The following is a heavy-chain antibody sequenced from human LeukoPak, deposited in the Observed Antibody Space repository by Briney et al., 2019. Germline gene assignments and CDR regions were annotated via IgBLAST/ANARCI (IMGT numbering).Heavy chain of an antibody. CDR1: GASISSYY. V-gene: IGHV4-4*07. D-gene: IGHD2-2*03. CDR3: ARLDHSLWITDY. CDR2: IYVTGST. Sequence: SETLSLTCTVSGASISSYYWSWIRQPAGKALEWIGRIYVTGSTTYNPSLESRVTMSLDTSKNQVSLNLSSVTAADTAIYYCARLDHSLWITDYWGQGTLVTVSS. J-gene: IGHJ4*02.